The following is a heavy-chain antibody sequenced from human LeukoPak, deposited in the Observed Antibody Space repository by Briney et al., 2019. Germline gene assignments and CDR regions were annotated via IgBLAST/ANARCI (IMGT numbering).Heavy chain of an antibody. J-gene: IGHJ4*02. Sequence: HGESLKISCKGSGYSFTSYWLGWVRQMPGKGLEWMGIIYPGDSDTRYSPSFQGQVTISADKSISTAYLQWSSLKASDTAMYYCARLTDSSGWYYDYWGQGTLVTVSS. CDR3: ARLTDSSGWYYDY. CDR1: GYSFTSYW. D-gene: IGHD6-19*01. CDR2: IYPGDSDT. V-gene: IGHV5-51*01.